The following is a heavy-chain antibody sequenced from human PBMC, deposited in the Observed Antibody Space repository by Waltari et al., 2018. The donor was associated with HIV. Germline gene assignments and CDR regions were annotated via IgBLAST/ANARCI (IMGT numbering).Heavy chain of an antibody. D-gene: IGHD3-22*01. J-gene: IGHJ4*02. V-gene: IGHV3-23*04. CDR2: ISGSGSHT. Sequence: EVKLVQSGGGLVQPGGSLRLSCTASGVTCRSHATSWVRQTPGKGLQWVSTISGSGSHTYYADSAKGRFTISRDNSENTLFLQMTRLRVEDTARYFCAKDFDTSGLPYVVIDSWGQGTLVTVSS. CDR3: AKDFDTSGLPYVVIDS. CDR1: GVTCRSHA.